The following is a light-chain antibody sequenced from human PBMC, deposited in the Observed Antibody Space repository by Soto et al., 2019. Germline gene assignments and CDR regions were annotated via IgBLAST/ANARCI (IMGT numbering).Light chain of an antibody. CDR2: DAS. J-gene: IGKJ2*01. CDR3: QPRSNWPPGT. CDR1: QSVSSY. Sequence: EIVLTQSPATLSLSPGERATLSCRASQSVSSYLAWYQQKPGQAPRLLIYDASNRATGIPARFSGSGSGTDVTLTISSLEPEDFAVYYCQPRSNWPPGTFGQGTKLEIK. V-gene: IGKV3-11*01.